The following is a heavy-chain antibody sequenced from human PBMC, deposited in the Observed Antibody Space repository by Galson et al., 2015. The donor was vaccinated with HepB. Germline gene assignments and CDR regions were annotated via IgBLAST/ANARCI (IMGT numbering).Heavy chain of an antibody. Sequence: SVKVSCKASGGTLSSYAVSWVRQPPGQGLEWMGGIIPFFDTAKYAQKFRGRVTITADESTNTAYMELNSLTSEDTVVYFCARATPYSTSSYASDVWGRGTNVIVSS. CDR1: GGTLSSYA. V-gene: IGHV1-69*13. CDR3: ARATPYSTSSYASDV. D-gene: IGHD6-6*01. J-gene: IGHJ3*01. CDR2: IIPFFDTA.